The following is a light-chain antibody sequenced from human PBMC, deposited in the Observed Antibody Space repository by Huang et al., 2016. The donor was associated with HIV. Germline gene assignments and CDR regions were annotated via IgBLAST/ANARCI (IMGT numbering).Light chain of an antibody. CDR2: AAS. CDR1: QSVGTK. J-gene: IGKJ2*01. Sequence: VMTQSPASVSVSPAERVTLSCRASQSVGTKIAWYFQRPGQAPQLLIYAASKRATGIPARLSGSGSGVEVNLTIAGLQSEDFAVYYCQQYHTRPPNYTFGQGTKL. CDR3: QQYHTRPPNYT. V-gene: IGKV3D-15*01.